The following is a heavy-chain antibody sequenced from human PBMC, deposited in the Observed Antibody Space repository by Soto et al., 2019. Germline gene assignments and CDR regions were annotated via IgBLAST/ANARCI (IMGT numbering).Heavy chain of an antibody. CDR1: GFTFSSYA. D-gene: IGHD1-26*01. Sequence: QVQLVESGGGVVQPGRSLRLSCAASGFTFSSYAMHWVRQAPGKGLEWVAVISYDGSNKYYADSVKGRFTISRDNSKNRLYLQMNSLRAEDTAVYYCARGGWEPYWGQGTLVTVSS. CDR2: ISYDGSNK. V-gene: IGHV3-30-3*01. J-gene: IGHJ4*02. CDR3: ARGGWEPY.